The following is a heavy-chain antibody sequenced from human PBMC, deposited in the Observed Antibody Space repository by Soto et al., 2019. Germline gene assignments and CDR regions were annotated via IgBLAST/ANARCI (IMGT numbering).Heavy chain of an antibody. J-gene: IGHJ4*02. D-gene: IGHD2-15*01. CDR1: GGSISSYY. V-gene: IGHV4-59*12. CDR3: AREPISGEISY. CDR2: IYYSGST. Sequence: TSETLSLTCTVSGGSISSYYWSWIRQPPGKGLEWIGYIYYSGSTNYNPSLKSRVTISVDTSKNQFSLKLSSVTAADTAVYYCAREPISGEISYWGQGALVTVSS.